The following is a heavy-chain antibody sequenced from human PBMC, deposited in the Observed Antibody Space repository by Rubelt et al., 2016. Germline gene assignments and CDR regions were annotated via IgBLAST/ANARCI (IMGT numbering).Heavy chain of an antibody. V-gene: IGHV4-38-2*02. D-gene: IGHD2-15*01. CDR2: FSYSGRT. CDR1: GYSISSGYY. J-gene: IGHJ4*02. CDR3: ARSLMVVSAIDY. Sequence: QVQLQESGPRLVQPSETLSLTCTVSGYSISSGYYWGWIRQPPGKGLEWIGSFSYSGRTYYNPSLKSRVTISEDTSKNQFPLKRRSVAAADTAVYYCARSLMVVSAIDYWGQGTLVTVSS.